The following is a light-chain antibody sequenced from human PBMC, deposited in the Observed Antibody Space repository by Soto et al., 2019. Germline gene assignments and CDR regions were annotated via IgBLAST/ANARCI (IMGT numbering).Light chain of an antibody. J-gene: IGKJ2*01. CDR2: KIS. V-gene: IGKV2-24*01. CDR1: QSLVHIDGNTY. Sequence: DIVLTQTRLSSPVTLGQPASISCRSSQSLVHIDGNTYFNWLQQRPGQPPRLLIYKISNRFPGDRGRFSGSGAGTDFTLKISRVEAEEVGVYYCMQATQSYPVGQGTRLEIK. CDR3: MQATQSYP.